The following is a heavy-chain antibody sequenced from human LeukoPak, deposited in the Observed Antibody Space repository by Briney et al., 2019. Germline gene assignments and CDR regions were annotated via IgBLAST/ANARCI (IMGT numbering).Heavy chain of an antibody. CDR1: GGSISSSSYY. Sequence: SETLSLTCTVSGGSISSSSYYWGWIRQPPGKGLEWIGSIYYSGSTYYNPSLKSRVTISVDTSKNQFSLKLSSVTAADTAVYYCARESGSYRYYYYYYYMDVWGKGTTVTISS. V-gene: IGHV4-39*07. CDR3: ARESGSYRYYYYYYYMDV. D-gene: IGHD1-26*01. J-gene: IGHJ6*03. CDR2: IYYSGST.